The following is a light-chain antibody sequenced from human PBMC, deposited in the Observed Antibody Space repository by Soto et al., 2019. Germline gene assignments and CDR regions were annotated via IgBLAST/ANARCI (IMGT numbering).Light chain of an antibody. J-gene: IGKJ4*01. V-gene: IGKV3-20*01. CDR3: QQFGSSSLT. CDR2: AAS. Sequence: EIVLTQSPGTLSLSPGERATLSCRASQSISSSYLAWYQHKPGQSPRLLIYAASYRATGIPDRFSGSGSGTHFTLTISRLEPEDFAVYYCQQFGSSSLTFGGGTKVEIK. CDR1: QSISSSY.